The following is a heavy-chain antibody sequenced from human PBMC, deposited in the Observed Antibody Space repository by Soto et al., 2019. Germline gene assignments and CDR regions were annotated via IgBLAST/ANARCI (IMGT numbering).Heavy chain of an antibody. V-gene: IGHV4-39*01. J-gene: IGHJ4*02. Sequence: SETLSLTCSVSGVSISSRSYSWGWIRQPPGKGLEWIGTIYYSENTYYNPSLKSRVTISVDTSKNQFSLKLNSMTAADTAVYYCARHNYGSGSTYFDYWGQGTLVTVSS. CDR3: ARHNYGSGSTYFDY. CDR2: IYYSENT. D-gene: IGHD3-10*01. CDR1: GVSISSRSYS.